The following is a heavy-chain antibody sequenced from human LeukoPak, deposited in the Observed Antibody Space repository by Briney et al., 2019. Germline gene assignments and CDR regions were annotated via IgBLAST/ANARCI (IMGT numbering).Heavy chain of an antibody. J-gene: IGHJ4*02. V-gene: IGHV3-21*01. CDR1: GFTFNNYS. D-gene: IGHD6-13*01. CDR3: ARGGAVAGSPADY. Sequence: PGGCLRLSCAASGFTFNNYSMSWVRQSPGKGLEWVSSISTGGRNIYYADSVKGRSTISRDNANDSLFLQLNSLRAEDTAIYYCARGGAVAGSPADYWGQGTLVTVSS. CDR2: ISTGGRNI.